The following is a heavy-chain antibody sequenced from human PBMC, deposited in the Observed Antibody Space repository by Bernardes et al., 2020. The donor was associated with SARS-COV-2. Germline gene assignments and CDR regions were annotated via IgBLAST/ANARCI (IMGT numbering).Heavy chain of an antibody. D-gene: IGHD6-13*01. Sequence: GGSLRLSCAASGFTFSGSAIHWVRQTSGKGLQWVGRIRSKADNYATAYAAWVKGRFTISRDDAKSTAFLQMNSLKIEDTAVYYCTRWEMTQPVPFEIWGQGTIVTVSS. CDR1: GFTFSGSA. V-gene: IGHV3-73*01. CDR3: TRWEMTQPVPFEI. J-gene: IGHJ3*02. CDR2: IRSKADNYAT.